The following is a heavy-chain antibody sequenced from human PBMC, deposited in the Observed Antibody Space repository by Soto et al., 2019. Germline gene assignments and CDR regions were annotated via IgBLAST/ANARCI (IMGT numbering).Heavy chain of an antibody. CDR2: ITSSGEK. V-gene: IGHV2-26*01. J-gene: IGHJ5*02. Sequence: QVTLKESGPVLVKPTETLTLRCTVSGLSITDSEMGVSWIRQPPGKALEWLAHITSSGEKSYRTFLKSRLTISKDTSKSQIVLIMTNMDPADTATYYCARRHLAVAVSPWFDPWGQGILVTVSS. D-gene: IGHD6-19*01. CDR3: ARRHLAVAVSPWFDP. CDR1: GLSITDSEMG.